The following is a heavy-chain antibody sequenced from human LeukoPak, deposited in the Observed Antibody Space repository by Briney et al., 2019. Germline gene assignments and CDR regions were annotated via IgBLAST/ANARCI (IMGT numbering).Heavy chain of an antibody. CDR1: GGSISSGGYS. V-gene: IGHV4-61*08. J-gene: IGHJ4*02. CDR3: ARGSRNFDY. Sequence: SETLSLTCAVSGGSISSGGYSWSWIRQPPRKGLEWIGYIYYSGSTNYNPSLKSRVTISVDTSKNQFSLKLSSVTAADTAVYYCARGSRNFDYWGQGTLVTVSS. CDR2: IYYSGST.